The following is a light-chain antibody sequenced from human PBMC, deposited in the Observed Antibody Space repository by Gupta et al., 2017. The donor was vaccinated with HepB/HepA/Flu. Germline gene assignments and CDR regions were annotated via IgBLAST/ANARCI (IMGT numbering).Light chain of an antibody. Sequence: EIVLTQSPGTLSLSPGERATLSCRASQSVSSSYLAWYQQKPGQAPRLLIYGASSRATGIPERFSGSGSGTDFTLTIRRLEPGDVAVYYCQQDGSSLITFGQGTLLDIK. CDR2: GAS. CDR3: QQDGSSLIT. J-gene: IGKJ5*01. V-gene: IGKV3-20*01. CDR1: QSVSSSY.